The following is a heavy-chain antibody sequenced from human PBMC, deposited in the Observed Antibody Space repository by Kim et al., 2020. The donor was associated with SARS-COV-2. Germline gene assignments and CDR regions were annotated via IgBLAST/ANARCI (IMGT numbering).Heavy chain of an antibody. CDR3: AKADYDFWSGLHYGMDV. D-gene: IGHD3-3*01. CDR2: ISGSGGST. CDR1: GFTFSSYA. V-gene: IGHV3-23*01. Sequence: GSLRLSCAASGFTFSSYAMSWVRQAPGKGLEWVSAISGSGGSTYYADSVKGRFTISRDNYKNTLYLQMNSLRAEDTAVYYCAKADYDFWSGLHYGMDVWGQGTTVTVSS. J-gene: IGHJ6*02.